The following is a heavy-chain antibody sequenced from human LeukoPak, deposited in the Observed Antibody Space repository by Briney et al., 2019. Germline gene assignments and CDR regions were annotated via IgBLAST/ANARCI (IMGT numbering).Heavy chain of an antibody. D-gene: IGHD1-14*01. CDR1: GFTFNSNW. J-gene: IGHJ4*02. Sequence: GGSLRPSCAVSGFTFNSNWMSWVRQAPGKGLEWVANIKQDGSEKYYVDSVQGRFTISRDNAKNSLYLQMNRLRAEDTAVYYCARGGNRCFNWGQGTLVTVSS. CDR3: ARGGNRCFN. V-gene: IGHV3-7*05. CDR2: IKQDGSEK.